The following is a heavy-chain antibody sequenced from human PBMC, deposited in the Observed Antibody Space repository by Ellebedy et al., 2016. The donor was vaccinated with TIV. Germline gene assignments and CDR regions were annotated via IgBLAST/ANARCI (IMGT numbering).Heavy chain of an antibody. CDR2: IRSDGSAI. Sequence: PGGSLRLSCATSGFTTSGMHWVRQPPGKGLAWVAFIRSDGSAIYYGDSVSGRFTISRDDSKNTLYLQMNSLRSDDTAVYYCAKGAYPVPTVMAVWGQGTTVTVSS. D-gene: IGHD4-17*01. CDR3: AKGAYPVPTVMAV. CDR1: GFTTSG. J-gene: IGHJ6*02. V-gene: IGHV3-30*02.